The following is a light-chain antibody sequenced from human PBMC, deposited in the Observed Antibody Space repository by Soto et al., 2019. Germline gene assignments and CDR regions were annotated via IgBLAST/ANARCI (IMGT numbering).Light chain of an antibody. Sequence: EIVLTQSPATLSLSPGERGNLSCRASQSVSSYLAWYQQKPGQAPRLLIYDASNRATGIPARFSGSGSGTDFTLTISSLEPEDFAVYYCQQRSNWPVTFGPGTKVDIK. CDR3: QQRSNWPVT. J-gene: IGKJ3*01. CDR1: QSVSSY. V-gene: IGKV3-11*01. CDR2: DAS.